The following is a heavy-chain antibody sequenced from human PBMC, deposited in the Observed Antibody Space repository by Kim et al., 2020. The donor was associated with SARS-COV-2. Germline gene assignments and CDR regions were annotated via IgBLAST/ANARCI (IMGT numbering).Heavy chain of an antibody. V-gene: IGHV3-33*06. CDR1: GFTFSSYG. J-gene: IGHJ6*02. CDR3: AKDGRARYYYYGMDV. CDR2: IWYDGSNK. Sequence: GGSLRLSCAASGFTFSSYGMHWVRQAPGKGLEWVAVIWYDGSNKYYADSVKGRFTISRDNSKNTLYLQMNSLRAEDTAVYYCAKDGRARYYYYGMDVWGQGTTVTVSS.